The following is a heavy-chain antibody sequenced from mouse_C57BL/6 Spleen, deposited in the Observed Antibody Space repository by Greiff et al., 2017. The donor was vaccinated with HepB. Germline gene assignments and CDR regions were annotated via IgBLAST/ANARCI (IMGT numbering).Heavy chain of an antibody. J-gene: IGHJ2*01. CDR1: GYTFTTYP. CDR2: FHPYNDDT. V-gene: IGHV1-47*01. CDR3: ARQGDYDGRLDY. D-gene: IGHD2-4*01. Sequence: VQVVESGAELVKPGASVKMSCKASGYTFTTYPIEWMKQNHGKSLEWIGNFHPYNDDTKYNEKFKGKATLTVEKSSSTVYLELSRLTSDDSAVYYCARQGDYDGRLDYWGQGTTLTVSS.